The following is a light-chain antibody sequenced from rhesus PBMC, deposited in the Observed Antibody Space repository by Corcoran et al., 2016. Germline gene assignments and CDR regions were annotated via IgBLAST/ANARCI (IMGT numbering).Light chain of an antibody. CDR1: QSVNSK. Sequence: EIVMTQSPATLSLSPGERAAISCRASQSVNSKLAWYLQRPGQAPRLLLFDASNRATGTPDRFSGRGSGTDFTLTFSSLEPEDVGVYYCQQESTWPLTFGGGTRVDIK. CDR3: QQESTWPLT. CDR2: DAS. J-gene: IGKJ4*01. V-gene: IGKV3-35*01.